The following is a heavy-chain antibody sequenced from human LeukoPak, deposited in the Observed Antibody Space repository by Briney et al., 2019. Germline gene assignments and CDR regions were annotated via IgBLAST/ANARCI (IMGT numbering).Heavy chain of an antibody. CDR1: GGSISSYY. D-gene: IGHD3-16*02. CDR2: IYYSGST. CDR3: ARFMAIVSYFDY. V-gene: IGHV4-59*01. J-gene: IGHJ4*02. Sequence: SETLSLTCTVSGGSISSYYWSWIRQPPGKGLEWIGYIYYSGSTNYNPSLKSRVTISVDTSRNQFSLKLSSVTAADTAVYYCARFMAIVSYFDYWGQGTLVTVSS.